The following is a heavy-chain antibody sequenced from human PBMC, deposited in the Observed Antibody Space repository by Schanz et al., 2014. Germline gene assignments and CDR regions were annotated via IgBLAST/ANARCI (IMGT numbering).Heavy chain of an antibody. CDR3: ARHGPLAGIPLDY. J-gene: IGHJ4*02. CDR1: GGSINSNSYY. CDR2: VFYTGTT. Sequence: QLQLQESGPGLVKPSETLSLICSVSGGSINSNSYYWGWIRQPPGKGLEWIGNVFYTGTTYTNPSLRGRLPLSGATSNNQFSLNLTSVPAADTAVYFCARHGPLAGIPLDYWGRGTLVTVSS. D-gene: IGHD6-19*01. V-gene: IGHV4-39*01.